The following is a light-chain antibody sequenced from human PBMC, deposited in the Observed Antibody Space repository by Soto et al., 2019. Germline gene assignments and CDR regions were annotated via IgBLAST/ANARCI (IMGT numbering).Light chain of an antibody. CDR2: DVS. CDR1: SSDVGGYNY. V-gene: IGLV2-14*01. CDR3: SSYTSSSTLYVV. Sequence: QSALTQPASVSGSPGQSITISCTGTSSDVGGYNYLSWYQQHPGKAPKLMIYDVSNRPSGVSNRFSGSKSGNTASLTISGLQAEDEADYSCSSYTSSSTLYVVFGGGTKVTVL. J-gene: IGLJ2*01.